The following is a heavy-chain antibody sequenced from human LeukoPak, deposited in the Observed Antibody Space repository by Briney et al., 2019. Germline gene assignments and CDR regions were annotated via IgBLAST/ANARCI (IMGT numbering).Heavy chain of an antibody. CDR2: IATAGDT. CDR1: GFTFSSFD. D-gene: IGHD3-10*01. Sequence: GGSLRLSCAASGFTFSSFDMHWVRQTPGKRLEWVSPIATAGDTYYPGSVKGRFTISRENAKNSLYLQMNSLRAGDTAMYYCARGRYYYGSGSRDAFDLWGQGTMVTVSS. V-gene: IGHV3-13*01. CDR3: ARGRYYYGSGSRDAFDL. J-gene: IGHJ3*01.